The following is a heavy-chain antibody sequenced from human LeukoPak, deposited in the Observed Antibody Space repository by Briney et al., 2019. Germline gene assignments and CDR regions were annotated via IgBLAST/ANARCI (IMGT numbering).Heavy chain of an antibody. V-gene: IGHV3-64D*06. D-gene: IGHD3-10*01. CDR3: VKDYYGSGSYAPLPLDY. Sequence: GGSLRLSCSASGFTFSSYAMHWVRQAPGKGLEYVSAISSNGGSTYYADSVKGRFTISRDNSKNTLYLQMSSLRAEDTAVYYRVKDYYGSGSYAPLPLDYWGQGTLVTVSS. CDR1: GFTFSSYA. J-gene: IGHJ4*02. CDR2: ISSNGGST.